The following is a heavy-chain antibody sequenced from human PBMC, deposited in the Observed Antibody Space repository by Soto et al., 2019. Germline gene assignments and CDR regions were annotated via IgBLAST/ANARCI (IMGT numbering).Heavy chain of an antibody. V-gene: IGHV3-21*01. CDR1: GFTFSSYS. CDR2: ISSSSSYI. J-gene: IGHJ4*02. Sequence: GVLRLSCAASGFTFSSYSMNWVRQAPGKGLEWVSSISSSSSYIYYADSVKGRFTISRDNAKNSLYLQMNSLRAEDTAVYYCAREYALWFGTLDYWGQGTLVTVSS. CDR3: AREYALWFGTLDY. D-gene: IGHD3-10*01.